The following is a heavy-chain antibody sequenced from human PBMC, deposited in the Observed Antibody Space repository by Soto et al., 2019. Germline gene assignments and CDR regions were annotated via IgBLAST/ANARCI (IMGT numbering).Heavy chain of an antibody. Sequence: GGSLRLSCAASGFTSSSYSMSWVRQAPGKGLEWVSAISGSGGTTYYADSVKGRFTISRDNSKNTMYLQMNSLRAEDTAVYYCAQGGYCSSTNCQGWFDPWGQGTLVTVSS. V-gene: IGHV3-23*01. CDR2: ISGSGGTT. J-gene: IGHJ5*02. D-gene: IGHD2-2*01. CDR3: AQGGYCSSTNCQGWFDP. CDR1: GFTSSSYS.